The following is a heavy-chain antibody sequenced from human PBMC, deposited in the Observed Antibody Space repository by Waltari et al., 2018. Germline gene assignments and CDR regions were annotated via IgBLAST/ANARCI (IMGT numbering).Heavy chain of an antibody. D-gene: IGHD6-13*01. CDR1: GGSFSGYY. CDR2: INHSGST. V-gene: IGHV4-34*01. Sequence: QVQLQQWGAGLLKPSETLSLTCAVYGGSFSGYYWSWIRQPPGKGLEWIGEINHSGSTNYNPSLKSRVTISVDTSKNQFSLKLSSVTAADTAVYYCARGLPQPSSSWYTIWGQGTLVTVSS. CDR3: ARGLPQPSSSWYTI. J-gene: IGHJ4*02.